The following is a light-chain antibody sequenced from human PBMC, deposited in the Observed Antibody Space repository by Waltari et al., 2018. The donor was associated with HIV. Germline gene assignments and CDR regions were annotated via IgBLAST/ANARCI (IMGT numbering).Light chain of an antibody. CDR3: QQYYSIPFT. Sequence: DIVMTQSPDSLAVSLGERATINCKSSQSVLYSSNNNNNLAWYQQHPRQPPKLLIYWASTRESGVPDRFSGSGSGTDFTLTISSLQAEDVAVYYCQQYYSIPFTFGPGTKVDIK. CDR1: QSVLYSSNNNNN. CDR2: WAS. V-gene: IGKV4-1*01. J-gene: IGKJ3*01.